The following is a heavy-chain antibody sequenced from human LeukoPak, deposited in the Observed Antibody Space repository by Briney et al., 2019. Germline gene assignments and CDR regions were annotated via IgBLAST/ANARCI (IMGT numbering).Heavy chain of an antibody. D-gene: IGHD6-6*01. CDR2: TSSSSSYI. Sequence: NPGGSLRLSCAASGFTFSSYSMNWVRQAPGKGLEWVSSTSSSSSYIYYADSVKGRFTISRDNAKNSLYLQMNSLRAEDTAVYYCARELPRASSSSGGDWGQGTLVTVSS. J-gene: IGHJ4*02. CDR3: ARELPRASSSSGGD. CDR1: GFTFSSYS. V-gene: IGHV3-21*01.